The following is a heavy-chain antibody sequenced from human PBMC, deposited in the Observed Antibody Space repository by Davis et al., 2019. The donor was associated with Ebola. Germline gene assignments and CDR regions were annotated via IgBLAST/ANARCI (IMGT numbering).Heavy chain of an antibody. Sequence: MPGGSLRLSCAVSGGSFSGYYWSWIRQPPGKGLEWIGEINHSGGTNYNPSPKSRVTISVDTSTNQFTLKLSSVTAADTAVYYCARRRIVLVVYAPRGGNWFDPWGQGTLVTVSS. CDR1: GGSFSGYY. J-gene: IGHJ5*02. CDR3: ARRRIVLVVYAPRGGNWFDP. D-gene: IGHD2-8*02. V-gene: IGHV4-34*01. CDR2: INHSGGT.